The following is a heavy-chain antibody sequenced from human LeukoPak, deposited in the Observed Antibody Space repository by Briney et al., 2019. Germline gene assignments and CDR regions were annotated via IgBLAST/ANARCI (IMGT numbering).Heavy chain of an antibody. CDR3: ARVVDTHFDY. CDR1: GFTFSSYW. D-gene: IGHD5-18*01. Sequence: GGYMRLSCAASGFTFSSYWMHWVRQAPGKGLVWVSRIKSDGSTTTYADSVKGRFTISRDNAKNTLYLQMNSLRAEDTAVYYCARVVDTHFDYWGQGTLVTVSS. V-gene: IGHV3-74*01. CDR2: IKSDGSTT. J-gene: IGHJ4*02.